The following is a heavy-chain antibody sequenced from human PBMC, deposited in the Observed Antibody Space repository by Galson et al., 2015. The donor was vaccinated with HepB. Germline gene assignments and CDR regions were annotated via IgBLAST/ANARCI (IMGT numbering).Heavy chain of an antibody. CDR3: ARRISLVRGIITTPDYDYGKDV. Sequence: SLRLSCAASRFTFSSSWMNWVRQAPGKGLEWVAHINQDGSSKYYVDSVKGRSTISRDNAKDSVYLPLDSLRAEGTDVYYCARRISLVRGIITTPDYDYGKDVWGQGTTVTGAS. V-gene: IGHV3-7*03. J-gene: IGHJ6*02. D-gene: IGHD3-10*01. CDR2: INQDGSSK. CDR1: RFTFSSSW.